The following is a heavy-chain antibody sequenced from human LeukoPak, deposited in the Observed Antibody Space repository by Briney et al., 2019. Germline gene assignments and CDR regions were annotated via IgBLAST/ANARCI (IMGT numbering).Heavy chain of an antibody. D-gene: IGHD3-10*01. Sequence: GASVKVSCKASGYTFTSYDINWVRQATGHGLEWMGWMNPNSGNTGYAQKFQGRVTMTRNTSISTAYMELSSLRSEDTAVYYCARVAEVRGVIFYYYYYYMDVWGKGTTVTVSS. CDR1: GYTFTSYD. CDR3: ARVAEVRGVIFYYYYYYMDV. V-gene: IGHV1-8*01. J-gene: IGHJ6*03. CDR2: MNPNSGNT.